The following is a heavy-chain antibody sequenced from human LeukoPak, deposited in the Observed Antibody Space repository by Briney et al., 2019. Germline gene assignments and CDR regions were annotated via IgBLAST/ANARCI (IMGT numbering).Heavy chain of an antibody. V-gene: IGHV4-39*07. CDR1: GGSISSSSYY. CDR2: IYYSGST. Sequence: PSETLSLTCTVSGGSISSSSYYWGWIRQPPGKGLEWIGSIYYSGSTYYNPSLKSRVTMSVDTSKNQFSLKLSSVTAADTAVYYCARDGYSSSWYYNWFDPWGQGTLVTVSS. CDR3: ARDGYSSSWYYNWFDP. J-gene: IGHJ5*02. D-gene: IGHD6-13*01.